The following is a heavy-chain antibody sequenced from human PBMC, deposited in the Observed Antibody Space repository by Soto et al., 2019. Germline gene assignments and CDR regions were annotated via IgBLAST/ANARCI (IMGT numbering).Heavy chain of an antibody. D-gene: IGHD1-1*01. Sequence: EVQLVESGGGLVQPGESLRLSCEASGFTFSNHWMHWVRQAPGKGPVWVARIKTDGSTTNYADYVKGRFTVSRDNAKNTLFLQMNSLRVEDTAVYYCARNWNGVDYWGLGTLVTVSS. V-gene: IGHV3-74*01. J-gene: IGHJ4*02. CDR3: ARNWNGVDY. CDR1: GFTFSNHW. CDR2: IKTDGSTT.